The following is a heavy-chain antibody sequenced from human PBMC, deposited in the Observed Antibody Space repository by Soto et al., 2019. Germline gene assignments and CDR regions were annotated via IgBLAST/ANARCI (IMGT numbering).Heavy chain of an antibody. CDR1: GGSFSGYI. V-gene: IGHV4-34*01. CDR2: INHSGSA. Sequence: PSETLSLTCDVYGGSFSGYIWTWIRQTPGKGLQWTGQINHSGSANYNPSLKSRVTISVDTSKNQFSLKLSSVTAADTAVYYCARHHDSWGQGTLVTVSS. CDR3: ARHHDS. J-gene: IGHJ4*02.